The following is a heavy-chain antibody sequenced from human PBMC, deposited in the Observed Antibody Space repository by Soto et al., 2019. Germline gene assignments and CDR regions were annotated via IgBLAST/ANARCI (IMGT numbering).Heavy chain of an antibody. Sequence: GSGPTLVNPTQTLTLTCTFSEFSLSTSGVGVGWIRQPPGKALEWLALIYWNDDKRYSPSLKSRLTITKDTSKNQVVLTMTNMDPVDTATYYCAHRSRIAAAVTFDYWGQGTLVTVSS. V-gene: IGHV2-5*01. D-gene: IGHD6-13*01. CDR3: AHRSRIAAAVTFDY. CDR1: EFSLSTSGVG. J-gene: IGHJ4*02. CDR2: IYWNDDK.